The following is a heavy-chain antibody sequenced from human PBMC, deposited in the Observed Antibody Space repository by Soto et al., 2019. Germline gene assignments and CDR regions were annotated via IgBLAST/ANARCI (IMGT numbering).Heavy chain of an antibody. CDR3: ANDGALGENYYYYGMDV. CDR1: GYTFTSYG. CDR2: ISAYNGNT. D-gene: IGHD3-16*01. V-gene: IGHV1-18*01. J-gene: IGHJ6*02. Sequence: QVQLVQSGAEVKKPGASVKVSCKASGYTFTSYGISWVRQAPGQGLEWMGWISAYNGNTNYAQKLQGRVTMTTDASTRTAYRELGSLRSDDTAVYYCANDGALGENYYYYGMDVWGQGTTVTVSS.